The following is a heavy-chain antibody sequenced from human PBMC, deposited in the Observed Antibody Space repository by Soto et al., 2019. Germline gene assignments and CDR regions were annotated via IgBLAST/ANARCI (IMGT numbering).Heavy chain of an antibody. CDR2: ISPYNGST. V-gene: IGHV1-18*01. Sequence: ASVKVSCKASGYTFTSYGISWVRQAPGQGLEWMGWISPYNGSTNYAQKLQGRVTMTRDTSTSTAYLELSRLRFDDAAVYFCARERYQVISDGMDVWGQGTTVTVS. D-gene: IGHD2-2*01. CDR1: GYTFTSYG. CDR3: ARERYQVISDGMDV. J-gene: IGHJ6*02.